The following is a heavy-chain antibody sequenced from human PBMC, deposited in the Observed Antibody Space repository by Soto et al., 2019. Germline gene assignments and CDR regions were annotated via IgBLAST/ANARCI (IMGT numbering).Heavy chain of an antibody. CDR2: IYPGDSDT. V-gene: IGHV5-51*01. CDR1: GYSFTSYW. J-gene: IGHJ6*03. D-gene: IGHD6-13*01. Sequence: PGESLKISCKGSGYSFTSYWIGWVRQMPGKGLEWMGIIYPGDSDTRYSPSFQGQVTISADKSISTAYLQWSSLKASDTAMYYCARHPAAVWGYYYYYMDVWGKGTTVTVSS. CDR3: ARHPAAVWGYYYYYMDV.